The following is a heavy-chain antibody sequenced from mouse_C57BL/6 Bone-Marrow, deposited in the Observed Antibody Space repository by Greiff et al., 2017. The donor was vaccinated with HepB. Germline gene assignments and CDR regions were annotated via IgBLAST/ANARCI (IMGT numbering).Heavy chain of an antibody. CDR3: ARNWDGFAY. Sequence: EVKVVESGGGLVKPGGSLKLSCAASGFTFSSYTMSWVRQTPEKRLEWVATISGGGGNTYYPDSVKGRFTISRDNAKNTLYLRMSSLRSEDTALFYCARNWDGFAYWGQGALVTVSA. CDR1: GFTFSSYT. J-gene: IGHJ3*01. D-gene: IGHD4-1*01. CDR2: ISGGGGNT. V-gene: IGHV5-9*01.